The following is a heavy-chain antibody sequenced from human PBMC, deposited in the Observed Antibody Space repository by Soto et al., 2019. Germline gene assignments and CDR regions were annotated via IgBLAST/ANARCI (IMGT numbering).Heavy chain of an antibody. D-gene: IGHD4-4*01. CDR2: IRQDGSEN. Sequence: GGSLRLSCAASGFTFSPYWMSWVRQVPGKGLELVANIRQDGSENYYVDSVKGRFTISRDNAKNSLYLQMNSLRAEDTAVYFCARENYSQFDYWGQGTLVTVSS. CDR1: GFTFSPYW. J-gene: IGHJ4*02. V-gene: IGHV3-7*01. CDR3: ARENYSQFDY.